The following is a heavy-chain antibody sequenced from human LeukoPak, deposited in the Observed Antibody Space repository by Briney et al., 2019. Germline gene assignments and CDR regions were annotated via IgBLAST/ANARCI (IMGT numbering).Heavy chain of an antibody. CDR1: GFTFSTYW. J-gene: IGHJ4*02. V-gene: IGHV3-74*01. D-gene: IGHD2-15*01. CDR2: INSDGSST. CDR3: ARVGLSGGRAYFDY. Sequence: GGSLRLSCAASGFTFSTYWVHWVRQAPGKGLVWVSRINSDGSSTSYADSVKGRFTISRDNAKNTLYLQMNSLRAEDTAVYYCARVGLSGGRAYFDYWGQGTLVTVSS.